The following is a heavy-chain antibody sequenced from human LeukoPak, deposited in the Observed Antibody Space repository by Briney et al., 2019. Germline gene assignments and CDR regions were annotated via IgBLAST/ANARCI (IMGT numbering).Heavy chain of an antibody. D-gene: IGHD3-22*01. CDR2: ISYDGSDK. V-gene: IGHV3-30*03. CDR1: GFTFSSYG. Sequence: GGSLRLSCAASGFTFSSYGIHWVRQAPGKGLEWVAAISYDGSDKYYADSVKGRFTISRDNSKNTLYLQMNSLRAEDTAVYYCARDPPYYYDSSGYYPLGYWGQGTLVTVSS. CDR3: ARDPPYYYDSSGYYPLGY. J-gene: IGHJ4*02.